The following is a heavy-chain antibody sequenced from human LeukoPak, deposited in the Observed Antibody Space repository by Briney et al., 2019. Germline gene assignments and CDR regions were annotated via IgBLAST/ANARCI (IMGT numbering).Heavy chain of an antibody. V-gene: IGHV1-8*01. CDR2: MHPNSGNT. CDR3: ARDYCSSTSCLFDY. J-gene: IGHJ4*02. CDR1: GYTFTSYN. Sequence: RASVKVSCKASGYTFTSYNINWVRQATGQGLELMGWMHPNSGNTVYAQKFQGRVTMTRDTSISTAYMELSRLRSDDTAVYYCARDYCSSTSCLFDYWGQGTLVTVSS. D-gene: IGHD2-2*01.